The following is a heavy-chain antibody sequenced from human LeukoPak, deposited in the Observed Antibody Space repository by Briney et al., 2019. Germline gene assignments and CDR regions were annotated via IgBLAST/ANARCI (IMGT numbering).Heavy chain of an antibody. V-gene: IGHV3-7*01. D-gene: IGHD6-13*01. CDR3: AREWQGGIAAAGTRIEGDY. J-gene: IGHJ4*02. CDR2: IKQDGSEK. Sequence: GGPLRLSCAVSGFILSGYWMTWVRQAPGKGLEGGANIKQDGSEKNYVDSVKGRFTISRDNAENSLFLQMNSLRVEDTAVYYCAREWQGGIAAAGTRIEGDYWGQGTLVAVSS. CDR1: GFILSGYW.